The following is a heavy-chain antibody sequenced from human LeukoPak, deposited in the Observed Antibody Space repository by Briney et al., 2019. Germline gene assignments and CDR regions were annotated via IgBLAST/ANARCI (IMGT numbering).Heavy chain of an antibody. J-gene: IGHJ5*02. CDR1: GGTFSSYA. V-gene: IGHV1-69*05. D-gene: IGHD3-10*01. CDR2: IIPIFGTA. CDR3: ARVLWFGESNWFDP. Sequence: ASVKVSCKASGGTFSSYAISWVRQAPGQGLEWMGGIIPIFGTANYAQKFQGRVTITTDESTSTAYMELSSLRSEDTAVYYCARVLWFGESNWFDPWGQGTLVTVSS.